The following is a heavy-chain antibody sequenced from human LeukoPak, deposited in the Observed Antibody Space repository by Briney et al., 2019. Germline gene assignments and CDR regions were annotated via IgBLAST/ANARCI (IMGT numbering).Heavy chain of an antibody. D-gene: IGHD3-22*01. V-gene: IGHV3-7*04. CDR1: GFTFSSYW. Sequence: GGSLRLSCAASGFTFSSYWMSWVRQAPGKGLEWVANIKQDGSEKYYVDSVKGRFTISRDNAKNSLYLQMNSLRAEDTAVYYCARGYYYDSSGSGYYYYGMDVWGQGTTVTVSS. J-gene: IGHJ6*02. CDR2: IKQDGSEK. CDR3: ARGYYYDSSGSGYYYYGMDV.